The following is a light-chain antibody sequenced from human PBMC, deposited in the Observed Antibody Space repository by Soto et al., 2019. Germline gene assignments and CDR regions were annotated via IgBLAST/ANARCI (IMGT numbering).Light chain of an antibody. V-gene: IGKV3-20*01. CDR1: QSLFNNY. Sequence: EIVLTQSPGTLSLSPRERATLSCRASQSLFNNYLAWYQQKPGQAPRLLVYGASFSPTGIPDRFSGSGSGTDFSLSISRLEPEDFAVYYCQQYGGSPFTFGQGTRLEIK. CDR2: GAS. CDR3: QQYGGSPFT. J-gene: IGKJ2*01.